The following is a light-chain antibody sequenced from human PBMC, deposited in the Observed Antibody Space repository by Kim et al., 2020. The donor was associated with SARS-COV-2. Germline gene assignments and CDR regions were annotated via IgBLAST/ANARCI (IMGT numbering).Light chain of an antibody. CDR1: HIGSKS. CDR3: QVWDSSSDHPV. CDR2: YDS. Sequence: SYELTQPPSVSVAPGKTARITCGGNHIGSKSVHWYQQKPGQAPVLVIYYDSDRPSGIHERFSGSNSGNTATLTLSRVEAGDEADYDCQVWDSSSDHPVFG. J-gene: IGLJ3*02. V-gene: IGLV3-21*04.